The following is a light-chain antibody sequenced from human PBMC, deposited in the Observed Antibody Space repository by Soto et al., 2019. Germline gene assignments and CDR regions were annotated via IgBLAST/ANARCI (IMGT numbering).Light chain of an antibody. CDR2: DVS. V-gene: IGKV1-5*01. CDR3: QQYNSYSWT. J-gene: IGKJ1*01. CDR1: QSISRG. Sequence: DIQMTHSASTLSASVGDRVIITCRASQSISRGLAWYQQKPGKAPRLLIYDVSTLESGVPSRFSGSGSGTEFTLTISGLQPDDFATYYCQQYNSYSWTFGQGTKVDI.